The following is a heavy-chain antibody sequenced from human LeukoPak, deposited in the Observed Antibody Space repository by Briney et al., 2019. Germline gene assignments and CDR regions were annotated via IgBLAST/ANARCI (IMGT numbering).Heavy chain of an antibody. CDR1: GFTFSSYW. CDR2: INSDGSST. J-gene: IGHJ3*02. Sequence: GGSLRLSCAASGFTFSSYWMHWVRQAPGKGLVWVSHINSDGSSTSYADSVKGRFTISRDNAKNTLYLQMNSLRAEDTAVYYCARVWSSSSYDAFDIWGQGTMVTVSS. CDR3: ARVWSSSSYDAFDI. V-gene: IGHV3-74*01. D-gene: IGHD6-13*01.